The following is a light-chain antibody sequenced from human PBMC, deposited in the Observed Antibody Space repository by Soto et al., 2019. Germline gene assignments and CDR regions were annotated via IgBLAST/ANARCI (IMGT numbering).Light chain of an antibody. CDR2: EGS. CDR1: SSDVGSYNL. CDR3: CSYAGSSTLVV. J-gene: IGLJ2*01. Sequence: QSALTQPASVSGSPGQSITISCTGTSSDVGSYNLVSWYQQHPGKAPKLMIYEGSKRASGVSNRFSGSKSGNTASLTISGLQAEDEADYYCCSYAGSSTLVVFGGGTKVTVL. V-gene: IGLV2-23*01.